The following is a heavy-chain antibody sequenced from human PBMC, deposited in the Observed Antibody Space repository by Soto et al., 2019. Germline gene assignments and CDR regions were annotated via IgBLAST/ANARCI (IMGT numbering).Heavy chain of an antibody. D-gene: IGHD6-6*01. V-gene: IGHV1-69*13. CDR3: ARDQYSSSSGYYYYYYGMDV. J-gene: IGHJ6*02. Sequence: ASVKVSCKGSGGTFSSYAINWLRQAPGQGLEWMGGIIPIFGTANYAQKFQGRVTITADESTSTAYMELSSLRSEDTAVYYCARDQYSSSSGYYYYYYGMDVWGQGTTVTV. CDR1: GGTFSSYA. CDR2: IIPIFGTA.